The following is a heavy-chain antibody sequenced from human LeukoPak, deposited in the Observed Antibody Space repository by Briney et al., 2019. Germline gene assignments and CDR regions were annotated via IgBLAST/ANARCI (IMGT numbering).Heavy chain of an antibody. Sequence: PSQTLSLTCTVSGGSISSGDYYWSWIRQPPGKGLEWIGYIYYSGSTYYNPSLKSRVTISVDTSKNQFSLKLSSVTAADTAVYYCAREWSGAGTGDDAFDIWGQGTMVTVSS. CDR1: GGSISSGDYY. CDR3: AREWSGAGTGDDAFDI. J-gene: IGHJ3*02. D-gene: IGHD3-10*01. CDR2: IYYSGST. V-gene: IGHV4-30-4*01.